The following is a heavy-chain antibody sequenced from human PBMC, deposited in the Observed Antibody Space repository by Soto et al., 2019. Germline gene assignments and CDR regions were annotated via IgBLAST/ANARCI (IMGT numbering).Heavy chain of an antibody. D-gene: IGHD1-1*01. V-gene: IGHV3-30*18. CDR1: RFTFSGYG. CDR3: AKDRAGGGWNDAFDI. Sequence: ESGGGMVQPGRSLRLSCAASRFTFSGYGMHWVRQAPGKGLEWVAVLSYDERSKYYVDSVKGRFTISSDNSKNTLYLQMNSLRPEDTAVYFCAKDRAGGGWNDAFDIWGQGTMVTVSS. CDR2: LSYDERSK. J-gene: IGHJ3*02.